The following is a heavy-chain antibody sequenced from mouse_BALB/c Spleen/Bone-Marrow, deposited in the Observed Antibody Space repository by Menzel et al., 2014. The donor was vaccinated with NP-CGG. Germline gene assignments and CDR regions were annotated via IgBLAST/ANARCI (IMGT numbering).Heavy chain of an antibody. J-gene: IGHJ3*01. CDR2: IWGDGNT. CDR3: AIYYRSSWFAY. CDR1: GFSLTSYG. V-gene: IGHV2-3*01. D-gene: IGHD2-14*01. Sequence: QVQLQQSGPGLVAPSQSLSIPCTVSGFSLTSYGVSWVRPPPGKGLEWLGVIWGDGNTNYHSALISRLSISKDNSKSQVFLKLNRLQTDDTATYYCAIYYRSSWFAYWGQGTLVTVSA.